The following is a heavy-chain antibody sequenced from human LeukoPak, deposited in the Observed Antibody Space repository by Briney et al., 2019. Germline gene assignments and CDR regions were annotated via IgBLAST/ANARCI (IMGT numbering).Heavy chain of an antibody. D-gene: IGHD2-15*01. CDR3: AREGGGYDMYYYYYMDV. CDR2: IYHSGST. Sequence: SETLSLTCAVSGGSISSSNWWSWVRQPPGKGLEWIGEIYHSGSTNYNPSLKSRVTISVDTSKNQFSLKLSSVTAADTAIYYCAREGGGYDMYYYYYMDVWGKGTTVTVS. V-gene: IGHV4-4*02. J-gene: IGHJ6*03. CDR1: GGSISSSNW.